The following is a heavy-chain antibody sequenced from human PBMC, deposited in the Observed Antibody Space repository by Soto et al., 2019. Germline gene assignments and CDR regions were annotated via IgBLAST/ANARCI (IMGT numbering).Heavy chain of an antibody. J-gene: IGHJ4*02. D-gene: IGHD2-15*01. CDR3: ARARRYCSGGSCSFAY. Sequence: PGGSLRLSCAASGFTFSSYAMHWVRQAPGKGLEWVAVISYDGSNKYYADSVKGRFTISRDNSKNTLYLQMNSLRAEDTAVYYCARARRYCSGGSCSFAYWGQGTLVTVS. CDR2: ISYDGSNK. V-gene: IGHV3-30-3*01. CDR1: GFTFSSYA.